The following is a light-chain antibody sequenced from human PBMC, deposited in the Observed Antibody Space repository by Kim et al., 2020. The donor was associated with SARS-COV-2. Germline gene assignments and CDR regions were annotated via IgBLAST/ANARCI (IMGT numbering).Light chain of an antibody. CDR3: QQYDTYPWT. CDR2: EAS. CDR1: QYITRR. J-gene: IGKJ1*01. Sequence: ASVGDRVTITCRASQYITRRLAWYQQKPGKAPKVLISEASTLESGVPSTFSGSGSGTDFTLTISSLQPDDFATYYCQQYDTYPWTFGQGTKVDIK. V-gene: IGKV1-5*03.